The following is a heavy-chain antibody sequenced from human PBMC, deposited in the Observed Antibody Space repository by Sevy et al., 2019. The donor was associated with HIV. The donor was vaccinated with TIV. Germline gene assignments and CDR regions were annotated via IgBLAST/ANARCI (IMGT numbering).Heavy chain of an antibody. J-gene: IGHJ6*02. CDR3: ARGREDFWSADYYNTYSGMDV. CDR1: GGSINSDDYY. Sequence: SETLSLTCTVSGGSINSDDYYWSWIRQPPGKGLEWIGYIYYTGSTYYNPSLKSRVFISVDRSKNHFSLKLSSVTAADTAVYYCARGREDFWSADYYNTYSGMDVWGQGTTVTDSS. D-gene: IGHD3-3*01. CDR2: IYYTGST. V-gene: IGHV4-30-4*01.